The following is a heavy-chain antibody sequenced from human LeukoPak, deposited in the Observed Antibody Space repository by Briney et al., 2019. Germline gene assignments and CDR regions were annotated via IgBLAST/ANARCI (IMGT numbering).Heavy chain of an antibody. Sequence: SETLSLTCTVSGGSISSYYWSWIRQPPGKGLGWIGYIYYSGSTNYNPSLKSRVTISVDTSKNQFSLKLSSVTAADTAVYYCASGVNRSGGSCYGDDAFDIWGQGTMVTVSS. CDR2: IYYSGST. D-gene: IGHD2-15*01. CDR1: GGSISSYY. J-gene: IGHJ3*02. V-gene: IGHV4-59*01. CDR3: ASGVNRSGGSCYGDDAFDI.